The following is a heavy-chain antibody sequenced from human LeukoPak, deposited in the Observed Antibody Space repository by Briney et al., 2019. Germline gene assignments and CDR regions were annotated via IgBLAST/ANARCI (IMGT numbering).Heavy chain of an antibody. CDR1: GFTFSDYY. V-gene: IGHV3-11*06. D-gene: IGHD6-19*01. J-gene: IGHJ5*02. Sequence: KPGGSLRLSCAASGFTFSDYYMTWIRQAPGRGLEWISYINGSSSDTKYADSVKGRFTISRDNAKNSVCLLMNSLRAEDTAVYYCATEDPNQPYSSGWSAWFDPWGQGTLVTVSS. CDR3: ATEDPNQPYSSGWSAWFDP. CDR2: INGSSSDT.